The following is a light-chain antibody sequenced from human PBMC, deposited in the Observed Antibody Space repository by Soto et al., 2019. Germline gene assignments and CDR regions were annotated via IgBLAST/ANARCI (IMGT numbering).Light chain of an antibody. V-gene: IGKV3-15*01. CDR1: QSVSSN. CDR3: QQYNNWPRT. J-gene: IGKJ1*01. CDR2: GAS. Sequence: EIVMTQSPATLSVSPEERATLSCRASQSVSSNLAWYQQKPGQAPRLLIYGASTRATGIPARFSGSGSGTEFTLTISSLQSEDFAVYYCQQYNNWPRTFGQGTKVESK.